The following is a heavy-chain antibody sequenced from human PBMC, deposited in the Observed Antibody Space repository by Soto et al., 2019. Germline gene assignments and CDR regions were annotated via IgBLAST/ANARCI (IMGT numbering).Heavy chain of an antibody. CDR2: IWYDGRNK. CDR3: ARDFHHSFDY. V-gene: IGHV3-33*01. Sequence: QVQLVESGGGVVQPGRSLRLSCAASGFTFSSYGIHWVRRAPGKGLEWVAVIWYDGRNKYYADSVKGRFTISRDNSKNPVDLQMSGLRVEDTAVYYCARDFHHSFDYWGQGTLVTVSS. J-gene: IGHJ4*02. CDR1: GFTFSSYG.